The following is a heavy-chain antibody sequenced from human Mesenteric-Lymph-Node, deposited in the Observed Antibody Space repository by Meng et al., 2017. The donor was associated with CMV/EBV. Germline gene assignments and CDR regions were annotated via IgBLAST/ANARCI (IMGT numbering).Heavy chain of an antibody. CDR1: GYTFTSYY. D-gene: IGHD6-19*01. Sequence: ASVKVSCKASGYTFTSYYMHWVRQAPGQGLEWMGIINPSGGSTSYAQKFQGRVTMTRDTSTSTVYMELSSLRSEDTAVYYCARESIAVAGRRRMGLYYFDYWGQGTLVTVSS. CDR3: ARESIAVAGRRRMGLYYFDY. J-gene: IGHJ4*02. V-gene: IGHV1-46*01. CDR2: INPSGGST.